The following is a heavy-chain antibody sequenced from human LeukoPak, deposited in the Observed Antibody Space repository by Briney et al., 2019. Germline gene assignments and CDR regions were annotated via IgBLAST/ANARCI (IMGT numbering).Heavy chain of an antibody. J-gene: IGHJ3*02. CDR2: IYHSGST. V-gene: IGHV4-38-2*01. D-gene: IGHD3-22*01. CDR3: ARDRGSSFQLYYYDSSGYHNDGSAAFDI. CDR1: GYSISSGYY. Sequence: SETLSLTCAVSGYSISSGYYWGWIRQPPGKGLEWIGSIYHSGSTYYNPSLKSRVTILVDTSKNQFSLKLSSVTAADTAVYYCARDRGSSFQLYYYDSSGYHNDGSAAFDIWGQGTMVTVSS.